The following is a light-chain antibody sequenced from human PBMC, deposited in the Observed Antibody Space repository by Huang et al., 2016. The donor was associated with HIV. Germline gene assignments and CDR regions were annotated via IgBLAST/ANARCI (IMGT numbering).Light chain of an antibody. CDR2: TES. CDR1: QNINTY. V-gene: IGKV1-39*01. Sequence: DIQMTQSPSSLSASVGDRVTITCRASQNINTYLNWYQQRRGKAPKLLIYTESNLDSGVPSRFSGSGSGTDFTLTISSLRPEDSATYYCQQSYSTLFTFGPGTRVDIK. CDR3: QQSYSTLFT. J-gene: IGKJ3*01.